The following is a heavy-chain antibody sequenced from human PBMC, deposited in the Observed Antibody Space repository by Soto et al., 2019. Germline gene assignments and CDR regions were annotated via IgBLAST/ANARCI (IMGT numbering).Heavy chain of an antibody. J-gene: IGHJ4*02. Sequence: EVQLLGSGGGLVQPGGSLRLSCVGSGFTFSTYWMNWVRQAPGKGLEWVANINPDGNVGTYVDSVRGRSTTSRDNAKNSLYLQRNRLRADDTAVYFCAGWGGQDYNYWGQGIMVTVSS. CDR3: AGWGGQDYNY. D-gene: IGHD4-4*01. V-gene: IGHV3-7*03. CDR2: INPDGNVG. CDR1: GFTFSTYW.